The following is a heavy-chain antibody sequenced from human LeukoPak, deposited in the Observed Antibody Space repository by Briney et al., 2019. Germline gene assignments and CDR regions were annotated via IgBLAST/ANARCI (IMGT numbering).Heavy chain of an antibody. J-gene: IGHJ4*02. D-gene: IGHD1-26*01. CDR1: GYSFIVYY. Sequence: ASVKVSCKTSGYSFIVYYIHWVQQAPGQGLEWMGWINPNTGGANYAQKFQARVTMARDTSITTVYMELSRLRSDDTAIYYCARAQGGQVALFDSWGQGTLVTVSS. CDR2: INPNTGGA. CDR3: ARAQGGQVALFDS. V-gene: IGHV1-2*02.